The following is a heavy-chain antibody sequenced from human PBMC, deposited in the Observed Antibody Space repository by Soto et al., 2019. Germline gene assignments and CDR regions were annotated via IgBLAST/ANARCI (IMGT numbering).Heavy chain of an antibody. J-gene: IGHJ4*02. CDR3: ARTPPIPSRVYFDY. D-gene: IGHD6-6*01. CDR1: GYSISSGYY. V-gene: IGHV4-38-2*01. CDR2: IHHGGSA. Sequence: SETLSLTCGVSGYSISSGYYWGWIRQSPGKGLEWIGSIHHGGSALYNPSLKGRVAISVNTSKNQLSLNLSSVTAADTAIYYCARTPPIPSRVYFDYWGQGTPVTVSS.